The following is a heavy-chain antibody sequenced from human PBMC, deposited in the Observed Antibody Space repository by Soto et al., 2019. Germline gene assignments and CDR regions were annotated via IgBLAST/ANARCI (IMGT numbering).Heavy chain of an antibody. CDR1: EYSSTNYL. CDR2: IDPSDSYI. CDR3: ARLPVEAEPYYYFGMDV. J-gene: IGHJ6*02. V-gene: IGHV5-10-1*01. Sequence: GESLTICCQDSEYSSTNYLINWFRQMPATFLEWMGRIDPSDSYINYSPSFQGHVTLSADKSISTAYLQWSSLGASDTAMYYCARLPVEAEPYYYFGMDVWGQGTTVTVSS.